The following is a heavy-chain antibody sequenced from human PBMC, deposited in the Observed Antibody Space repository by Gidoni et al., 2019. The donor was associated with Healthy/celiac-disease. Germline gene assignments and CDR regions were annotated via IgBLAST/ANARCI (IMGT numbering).Heavy chain of an antibody. CDR1: GGSISSSNW. V-gene: IGHV4-4*02. CDR3: ARAQVRVVTGDYFDY. Sequence: QVQLQESGPGLVKPSGTLSLTCAVSGGSISSSNWWSWVRKPPGKGLEWIGEIYHSGSTNYNPSLKSRVTISVDKSKNQFSLKLSSVTAADTAVYYCARAQVRVVTGDYFDYWGQGTLVTVSS. D-gene: IGHD2-21*02. J-gene: IGHJ4*02. CDR2: IYHSGST.